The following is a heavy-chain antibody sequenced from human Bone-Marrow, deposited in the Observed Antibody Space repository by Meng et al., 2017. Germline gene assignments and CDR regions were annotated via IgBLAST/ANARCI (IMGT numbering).Heavy chain of an antibody. J-gene: IGHJ6*02. CDR3: ARDQFANGVDV. D-gene: IGHD3-10*01. CDR2: INTNTGNP. V-gene: IGHV7-4-1*02. Sequence: GESLKISCKASGYTFTSYAMNWVRQAPGQGLEWMGWINTNTGNPTYAQGFTGRFVFSLDTSVSTAYLQISSLKAEDTAVYYCARDQFANGVDVWGQGTTVTVSS. CDR1: GYTFTSYA.